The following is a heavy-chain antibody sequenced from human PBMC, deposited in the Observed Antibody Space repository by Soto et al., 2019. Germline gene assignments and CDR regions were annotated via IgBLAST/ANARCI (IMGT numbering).Heavy chain of an antibody. CDR3: AKDTYYYDSSGYYPNGPFDY. V-gene: IGHV3-23*01. Sequence: EVQLLESGGGLVQPGGSLRLSCAASGFTFSSYAMSWVRQAPGKGLEWVSAISGSGGSTYYADSVKGRFTISRDNSKNTLYLQMNSLRAEDTAVYYCAKDTYYYDSSGYYPNGPFDYWGQGTLVTVSS. CDR1: GFTFSSYA. J-gene: IGHJ4*02. D-gene: IGHD3-22*01. CDR2: ISGSGGST.